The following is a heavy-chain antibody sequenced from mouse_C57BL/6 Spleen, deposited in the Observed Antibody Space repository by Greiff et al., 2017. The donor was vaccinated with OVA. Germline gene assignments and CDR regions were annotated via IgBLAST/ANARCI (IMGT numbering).Heavy chain of an antibody. CDR2: IRLKSDNYAT. CDR3: TDDYDYDGGYFDY. CDR1: GFTFSNYW. V-gene: IGHV6-3*01. J-gene: IGHJ2*01. Sequence: EVKVEESGGGLVQPGGSMKLSCVASGFTFSNYWMNWVRQSPEKGLEWVAQIRLKSDNYATHYAESVKGRFTISRDDSKSSVYLQRNNLRAEDTGIYYCTDDYDYDGGYFDYWGQGTTLTVSS. D-gene: IGHD2-4*01.